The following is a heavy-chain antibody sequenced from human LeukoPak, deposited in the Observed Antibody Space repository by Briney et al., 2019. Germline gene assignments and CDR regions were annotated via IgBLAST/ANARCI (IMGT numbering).Heavy chain of an antibody. V-gene: IGHV3-7*05. J-gene: IGHJ4*02. Sequence: PGGSLRLSCAASGSTLSKSWMTWVRQAPRKGLQWVANIKEDGGDKYYVDSVKGRFTISRDNDKTSVYLQMNSLRAEDTAVYYWVTWSSGWQFDYWGQGTLVSVSS. CDR3: VTWSSGWQFDY. D-gene: IGHD6-19*01. CDR1: GSTLSKSW. CDR2: IKEDGGDK.